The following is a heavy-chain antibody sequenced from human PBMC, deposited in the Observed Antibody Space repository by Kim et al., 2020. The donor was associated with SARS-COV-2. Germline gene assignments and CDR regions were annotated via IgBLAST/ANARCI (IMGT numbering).Heavy chain of an antibody. CDR3: ASARAPPNYGSGSYYNPRRHPDYYYGMDV. CDR1: GYTFTSYD. CDR2: MNPNSGNT. V-gene: IGHV1-8*01. D-gene: IGHD3-10*01. J-gene: IGHJ6*02. Sequence: ASVKVSCKASGYTFTSYDINWVRQATGQGLEWMGWMNPNSGNTGYAQKFQGRVTMTRNTSISTAYMELSSLRSEDTAVYYCASARAPPNYGSGSYYNPRRHPDYYYGMDVWGQGTTVTVSS.